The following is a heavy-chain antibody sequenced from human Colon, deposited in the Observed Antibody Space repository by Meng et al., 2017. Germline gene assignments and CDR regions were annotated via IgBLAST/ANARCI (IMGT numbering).Heavy chain of an antibody. CDR2: INPNTGAT. J-gene: IGHJ4*02. Sequence: QGQLVQFVAEVKRPGASLKVSCKALGYTFTGYFMHWGRQAPGQGLGWVGRINPNTGATDFAQNFQGRVTMIRDTSITTAYMELSSLRSDDTAIYSCARGSLASVAGTSVFDYWGQGTLVTVSS. CDR3: ARGSLASVAGTSVFDY. CDR1: GYTFTGYF. V-gene: IGHV1-2*06. D-gene: IGHD6-19*01.